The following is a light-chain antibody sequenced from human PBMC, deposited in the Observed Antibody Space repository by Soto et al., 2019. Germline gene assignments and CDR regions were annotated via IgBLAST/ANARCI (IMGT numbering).Light chain of an antibody. V-gene: IGKV3-20*01. J-gene: IGKJ3*01. Sequence: EIVLTQSPGTLSLSPGERATLSCRASQSVSSSYLAWYQQKPGQAPRLLIYGASSRATGIPDRFSGSGYGPGFTVTLHGLDPEDFSVYYRPQYSSLPFTFGPGTKVDIE. CDR1: QSVSSSY. CDR2: GAS. CDR3: PQYSSLPFT.